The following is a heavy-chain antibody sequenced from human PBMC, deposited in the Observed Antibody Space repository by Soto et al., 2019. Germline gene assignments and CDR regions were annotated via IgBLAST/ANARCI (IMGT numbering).Heavy chain of an antibody. CDR3: ARDASSGFDP. CDR2: ISYDGSNK. Sequence: ESGGGVVQPGRSLRLSCAASGFTFSSYAMHWVRQAPGKGLEWVAVISYDGSNKYYADSVKGRFTISRDNSKNTLYLQMNSLRAEDTAVYYCARDASSGFDPWGQGTLVTVSS. CDR1: GFTFSSYA. V-gene: IGHV3-30-3*01. D-gene: IGHD3-10*01. J-gene: IGHJ5*02.